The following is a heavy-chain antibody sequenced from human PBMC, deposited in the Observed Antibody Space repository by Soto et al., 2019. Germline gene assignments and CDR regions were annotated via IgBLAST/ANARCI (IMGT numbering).Heavy chain of an antibody. CDR3: ARSPYDFWSGFNWFDP. Sequence: QLQLQESGPGLVKPSETLSLTCTVSGGSISSSSYYWGWIRQPPGKGLEWIGSIYYSGSTYYNPSLKGRVTISVDTSKNQFSLKLSSVTAADTAVYYCARSPYDFWSGFNWFDPWGQGTLVTVSS. CDR2: IYYSGST. J-gene: IGHJ5*02. D-gene: IGHD3-3*01. V-gene: IGHV4-39*01. CDR1: GGSISSSSYY.